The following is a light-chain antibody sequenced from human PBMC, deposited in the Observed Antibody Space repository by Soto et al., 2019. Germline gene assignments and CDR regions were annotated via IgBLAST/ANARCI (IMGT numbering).Light chain of an antibody. CDR1: SSDVGGYNY. CDR3: SSYRSGSTRV. V-gene: IGLV2-14*01. CDR2: EVS. Sequence: QAVVTQPASVSGSPGQSITISCTGTSSDVGGYNYVSWYQQHPGKAPKLMIYEVSNRPSGISNRFSGSKSGNTASLTISGLQAEDEADYYCSSYRSGSTRVFGGGTKLTVL. J-gene: IGLJ3*02.